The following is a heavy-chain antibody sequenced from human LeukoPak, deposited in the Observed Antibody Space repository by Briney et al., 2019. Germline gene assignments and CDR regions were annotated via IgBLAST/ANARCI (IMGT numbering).Heavy chain of an antibody. Sequence: GGSLRLSCAASGFTFSNHGMNWVREAPGKGLEWVSGISLSADIKYYADSVKGRFTISRDNSKNLLYLEVISLTADDTAVYYCAKDDAWLRFGEWSQGTLVTVSS. D-gene: IGHD3-10*01. V-gene: IGHV3-23*01. CDR2: ISLSADIK. CDR3: AKDDAWLRFGE. J-gene: IGHJ4*02. CDR1: GFTFSNHG.